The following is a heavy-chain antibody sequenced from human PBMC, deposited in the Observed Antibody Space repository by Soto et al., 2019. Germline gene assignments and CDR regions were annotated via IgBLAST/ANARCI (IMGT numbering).Heavy chain of an antibody. J-gene: IGHJ1*01. CDR2: INTDGSVT. D-gene: IGHD1-26*01. V-gene: IGHV3-74*01. CDR1: GFTFNNFW. CDR3: ETQPGLGATNY. Sequence: GGSLRLSCAGSGFTFNNFWMHWVRQAPGKGLVWVARINTDGSVTSHADSVKGRFTISRDNAKSTLYLQMNSLRAEDSARYYCETQPGLGATNYWGRGPLATVYS.